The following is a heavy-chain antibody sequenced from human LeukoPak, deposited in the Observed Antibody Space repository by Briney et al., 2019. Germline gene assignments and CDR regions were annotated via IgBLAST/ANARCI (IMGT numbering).Heavy chain of an antibody. Sequence: ASVKVSCKASGYTFIDYYLQWVRQAPGQGLEWVGWISPNSGGTKSVQKFQGRVTMTRDTSITTVYMELSGLSFDDTAVYYCARGGGSYSVDYWGQGTLVIVSS. CDR3: ARGGGSYSVDY. D-gene: IGHD1-26*01. J-gene: IGHJ4*02. CDR1: GYTFIDYY. V-gene: IGHV1-2*02. CDR2: ISPNSGGT.